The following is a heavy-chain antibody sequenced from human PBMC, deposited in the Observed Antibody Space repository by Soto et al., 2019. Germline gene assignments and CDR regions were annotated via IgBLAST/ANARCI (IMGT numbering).Heavy chain of an antibody. V-gene: IGHV4-30-2*01. CDR2: ISHSGST. CDR1: GGSISSGGYS. CDR3: ARWFDP. J-gene: IGHJ5*02. Sequence: QLQLQESGSGLVKPSQTLSLTCAVSGGSISSGGYSWSWIRQPPGKGLEWIGYISHSGSTYYNPALKRRVTISLARSKNQFSLKLSSVTAADTAVYYCARWFDPWGQGTLVTVSS.